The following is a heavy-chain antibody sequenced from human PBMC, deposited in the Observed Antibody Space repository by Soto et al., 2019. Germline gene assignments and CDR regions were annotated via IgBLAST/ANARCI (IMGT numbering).Heavy chain of an antibody. CDR1: GFTFSSYG. D-gene: IGHD6-13*01. Sequence: GGSLRLSCAASGFTFSSYGMHWVRQAPGKGLEWVAVISYDGSNKYYADSVKGRFTISRDNSKNTLYLQMNSLRAEDTAVYYCAYDPRRVAAAGTENFQHWGQGTLVTVSS. J-gene: IGHJ1*01. V-gene: IGHV3-30*18. CDR2: ISYDGSNK. CDR3: AYDPRRVAAAGTENFQH.